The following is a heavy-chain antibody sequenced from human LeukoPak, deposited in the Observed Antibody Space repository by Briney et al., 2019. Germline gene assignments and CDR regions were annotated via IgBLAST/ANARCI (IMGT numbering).Heavy chain of an antibody. J-gene: IGHJ4*02. CDR2: ISAYNGNT. V-gene: IGHV1-18*01. CDR1: GYTFTSYG. CDR3: ARPSVGVPAALGFDY. Sequence: ASVKVSCKASGYTFTSYGISWVRQAPGQGLEWMGWISAYNGNTNYAQKLQGRVTMTTDTSTSTAYMELRSLRSDDTAVYYCARPSVGVPAALGFDYWGQGTLVTVSS. D-gene: IGHD2-2*01.